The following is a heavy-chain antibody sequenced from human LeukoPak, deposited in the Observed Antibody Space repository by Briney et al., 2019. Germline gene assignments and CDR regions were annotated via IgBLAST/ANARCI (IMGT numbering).Heavy chain of an antibody. Sequence: GGSLRLSCAASGFTFSSYSMNWVRQAPGKGLEWVSSISSSSSYIYYADSVKGRFTISRDNAKHSLYLQMNSLRAEDTAVYYCAREEFSGYDNFDYWGQGTLVTVSS. CDR2: ISSSSSYI. CDR3: AREEFSGYDNFDY. D-gene: IGHD5-12*01. J-gene: IGHJ4*02. V-gene: IGHV3-21*01. CDR1: GFTFSSYS.